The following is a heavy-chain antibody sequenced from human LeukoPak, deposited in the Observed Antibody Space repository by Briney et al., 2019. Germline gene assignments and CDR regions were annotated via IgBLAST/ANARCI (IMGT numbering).Heavy chain of an antibody. V-gene: IGHV4-39*01. D-gene: IGHD3-9*01. CDR3: ARLHLLRYFDWLLDY. CDR1: GGSISSSSYY. J-gene: IGHJ4*02. CDR2: IYYSGST. Sequence: SSETLSLTCTVSGGSISSSSYYWGWIRQPPGKGLEWIGSIYYSGSTYYNPSLKSRVTISVDTSKNQFSLKLSSVTAADTAVYYCARLHLLRYFDWLLDYWGQGTLVTVSS.